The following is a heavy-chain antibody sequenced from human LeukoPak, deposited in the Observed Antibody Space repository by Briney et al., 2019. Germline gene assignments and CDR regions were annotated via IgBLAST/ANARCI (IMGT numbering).Heavy chain of an antibody. J-gene: IGHJ4*02. CDR1: GFTFISYA. D-gene: IGHD6-19*01. Sequence: PGGPLRLSCAASGFTFISYAMHWVRQAPGKGLEWVAVISYDGSNKYYADSVKGRFTISRDNSKNTLYLQMNSLRAEDTAVYYCARDLKPIAVAGTYITDYWGQGTLVTVSS. CDR2: ISYDGSNK. V-gene: IGHV3-30*01. CDR3: ARDLKPIAVAGTYITDY.